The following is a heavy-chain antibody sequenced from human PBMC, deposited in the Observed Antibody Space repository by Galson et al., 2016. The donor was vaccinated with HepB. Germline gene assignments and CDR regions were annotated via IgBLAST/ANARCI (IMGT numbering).Heavy chain of an antibody. J-gene: IGHJ6*02. V-gene: IGHV1-3*04. Sequence: SVKVSCKASGYTFPTYAIHWVRQAPGQRLEWMGWINSANGNTKYSQKFQGRVTITRDTSASTAYMDLNSLRSEDTDVYYCGRGASDCSGGICYFYHPMDVWGQGTTVTVSS. CDR1: GYTFPTYA. D-gene: IGHD2-15*01. CDR2: INSANGNT. CDR3: GRGASDCSGGICYFYHPMDV.